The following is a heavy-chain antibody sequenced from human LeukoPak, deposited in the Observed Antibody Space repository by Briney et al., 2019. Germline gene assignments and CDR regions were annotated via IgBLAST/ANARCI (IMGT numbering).Heavy chain of an antibody. V-gene: IGHV4-61*02. D-gene: IGHD3-10*01. CDR1: GGSISRGSYY. CDR2: IYNSGST. J-gene: IGHJ4*02. Sequence: SQTLSLTCILSGGSISRGSYYWNWIRQPAGKGLEWLGRIYNSGSTNYNPSLKSRVTISTDMSKNQVSLKLSSVTAADTAVYYCARQTFGVLYFDSWGQGSPVIVSS. CDR3: ARQTFGVLYFDS.